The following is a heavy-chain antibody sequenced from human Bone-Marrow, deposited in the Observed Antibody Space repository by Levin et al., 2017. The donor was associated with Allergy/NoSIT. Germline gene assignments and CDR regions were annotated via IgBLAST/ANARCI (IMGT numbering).Heavy chain of an antibody. J-gene: IGHJ6*02. D-gene: IGHD3-9*01. CDR1: GSSFSYP. V-gene: IGHV3-30*01. CDR3: AFELRYFDWADYYGMDV. CDR2: ISYDGRSV. Sequence: PGGSLRLSCADSGSSFSYPMHWVRQAPGKGLEWVAFISYDGRSVDYADSVTGRFTISRDSSTKTLHLHMDSLRPEDTAVYSCAFELRYFDWADYYGMDVWGQGTTVTVSS.